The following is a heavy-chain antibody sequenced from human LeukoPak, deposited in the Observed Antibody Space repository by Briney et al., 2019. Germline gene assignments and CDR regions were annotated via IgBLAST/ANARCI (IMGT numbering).Heavy chain of an antibody. D-gene: IGHD5-18*01. Sequence: GGSLRLSCTASGFTFSMYWMHWVRQAPGEGPVWVSRITSDGSTTIYADSVKGRFTISRDNAKNTLYLQMNSLRAEDTAVYYCVRDSRYTMDVWGQGTTVTVPS. CDR1: GFTFSMYW. CDR2: ITSDGSTT. V-gene: IGHV3-74*01. CDR3: VRDSRYTMDV. J-gene: IGHJ6*02.